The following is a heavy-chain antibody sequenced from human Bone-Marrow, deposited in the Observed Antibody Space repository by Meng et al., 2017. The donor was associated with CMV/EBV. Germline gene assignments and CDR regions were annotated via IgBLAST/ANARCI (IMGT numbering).Heavy chain of an antibody. J-gene: IGHJ4*02. D-gene: IGHD4-23*01. V-gene: IGHV3-30*02. CDR2: IRYDGNYR. Sequence: GESLKISCAASGFTFSSYGMHWVRQAPGKGLEWVAFIRYDGNYRYYSDSVQGRFTISRDNSRNTLNLLMNSLRTEDTAVYYCVGGVATPAYWGPGTLVTVSS. CDR1: GFTFSSYG. CDR3: VGGVATPAY.